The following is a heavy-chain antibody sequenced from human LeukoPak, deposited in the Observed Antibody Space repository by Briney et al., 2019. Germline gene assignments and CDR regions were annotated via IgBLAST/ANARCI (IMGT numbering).Heavy chain of an antibody. CDR2: IYRTGSP. J-gene: IGHJ5*02. V-gene: IGHV4-38-2*02. Sequence: IPSETLSLTCTVSGYSINSGYYWAWLRQPPGKGLEWIGSIYRTGSPYYNTSLKSRGTISLDTSKNQFSLKLSSVTAADTAMYYCARVRVGATGCFDPWGQGTLVIVSS. CDR1: GYSINSGYY. D-gene: IGHD1-26*01. CDR3: ARVRVGATGCFDP.